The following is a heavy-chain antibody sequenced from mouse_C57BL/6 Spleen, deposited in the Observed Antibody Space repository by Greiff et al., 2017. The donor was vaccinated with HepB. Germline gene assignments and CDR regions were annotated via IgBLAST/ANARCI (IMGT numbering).Heavy chain of an antibody. V-gene: IGHV5-17*01. CDR1: GFTFSDYG. CDR2: ISSGSSTI. CDR3: ARRSNYGSRGDYFDY. J-gene: IGHJ2*01. Sequence: DVKLVESGGGLVKPGGSLKLSCAASGFTFSDYGMHWVRQAPEKGLEWVAYISSGSSTIYYADTVKGRFTISRDNAKNTLFLQMTSLRSEDTAMYYCARRSNYGSRGDYFDYWGQGTTLTVSS. D-gene: IGHD1-1*01.